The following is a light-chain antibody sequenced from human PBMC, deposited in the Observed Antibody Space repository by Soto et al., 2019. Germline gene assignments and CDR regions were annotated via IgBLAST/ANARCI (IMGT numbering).Light chain of an antibody. V-gene: IGKV3-20*01. CDR1: EAINNNF. J-gene: IGKJ4*01. CDR3: QQYHLSPLT. CDR2: GAS. Sequence: EIVLTQSPGALSVAPGETLSLSCRASEAINNNFVAWYQQRPGQVPRLLMYGASIRVSGVPDRISGRRSGTGFILNIARVEPEDSAVYFCQQYHLSPLTFDGGTQV.